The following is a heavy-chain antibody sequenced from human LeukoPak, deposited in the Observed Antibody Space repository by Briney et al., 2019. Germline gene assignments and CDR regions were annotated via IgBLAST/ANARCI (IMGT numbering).Heavy chain of an antibody. CDR1: GGSITSYH. D-gene: IGHD6-13*01. CDR3: ARAQQISHNFDF. CDR2: IYYSGST. J-gene: IGHJ4*02. Sequence: PSETLSLTCTVSGGSITSYHYSWIRQPPGKGLEWIGYIYYSGSTNYNPPLKSRVTISVDTSKNQFSLKLSSVTAADTAVYYCARAQQISHNFDFWGQGTLVSVSS. V-gene: IGHV4-59*01.